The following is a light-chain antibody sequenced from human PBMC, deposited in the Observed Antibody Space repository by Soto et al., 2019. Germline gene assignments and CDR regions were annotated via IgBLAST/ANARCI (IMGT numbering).Light chain of an antibody. CDR1: QSISNN. CDR2: GAS. CDR3: QHYGSSPPFT. J-gene: IGKJ3*01. V-gene: IGKV3-20*01. Sequence: EFVFTQSPGTLSLSPGERAILSCRASQSISNNLAWYRQKPGQAPKILIYGASTRATGIPDRFSGSGSGTDFTLTISRLEPEDFAVYYCQHYGSSPPFTFGPGTKVDIK.